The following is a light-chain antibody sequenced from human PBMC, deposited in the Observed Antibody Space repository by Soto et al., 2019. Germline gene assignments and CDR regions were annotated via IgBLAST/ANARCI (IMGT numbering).Light chain of an antibody. CDR1: SSDVGSYDH. J-gene: IGLJ1*01. CDR2: DVS. CDR3: ISYTGSSTSYV. Sequence: QSALTQPASVSGSPGQSITISCSGTSSDVGSYDHVAWYQQFPGKTPKLMIYDVSNRPSGVSSRFSGAKSGNTASLTISGLQAEDEADYYCISYTGSSTSYVFGSGTKLTVL. V-gene: IGLV2-14*01.